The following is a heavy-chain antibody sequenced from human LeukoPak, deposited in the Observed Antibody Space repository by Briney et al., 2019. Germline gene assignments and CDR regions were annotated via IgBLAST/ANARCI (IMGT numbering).Heavy chain of an antibody. CDR2: TSAHDGNT. Sequence: ASVNVPCKASGYSFTSYGISWVRHAPEEGLEWMGWTSAHDGNTQYTQTMQGRVTATTDTRTTTAYMGRGSHRTDDTAVYYFVRDAYYYDKVGYFDYWGQGTLVTVSS. D-gene: IGHD3-22*01. CDR1: GYSFTSYG. V-gene: IGHV1-18*01. CDR3: VRDAYYYDKVGYFDY. J-gene: IGHJ4*03.